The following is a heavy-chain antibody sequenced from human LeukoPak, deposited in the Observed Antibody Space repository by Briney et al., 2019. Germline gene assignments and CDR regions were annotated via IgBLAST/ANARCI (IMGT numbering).Heavy chain of an antibody. J-gene: IGHJ4*02. CDR2: IKGDGSI. CDR1: GFTFSSYW. V-gene: IGHV3-74*01. CDR3: ARARDGYNYLYFDY. Sequence: PGGSLRLSCAASGFTFSSYWRHWVRQAPGKGLVWVSRIKGDGSISYADSVKSRCTISRDNAKNTLYLQMNSLRAEDTAVYYCARARDGYNYLYFDYWGQGSLVTVSS. D-gene: IGHD5-24*01.